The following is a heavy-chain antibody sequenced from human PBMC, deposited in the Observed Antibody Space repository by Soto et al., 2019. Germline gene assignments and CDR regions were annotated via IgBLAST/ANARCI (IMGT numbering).Heavy chain of an antibody. Sequence: RSQTLSLTCVITGDSVSSNSAGWSWVRQSPSRGLEWLGRTYYRSKWYYEYAVSVRGRITINPDTSKNQYSLQPNSVTPEDTAVYFCARGEQYSGRIFDYWGQGTLVTVSS. CDR1: GDSVSSNSAG. V-gene: IGHV6-1*01. D-gene: IGHD1-26*01. J-gene: IGHJ4*01. CDR3: ARGEQYSGRIFDY. CDR2: TYYRSKWYY.